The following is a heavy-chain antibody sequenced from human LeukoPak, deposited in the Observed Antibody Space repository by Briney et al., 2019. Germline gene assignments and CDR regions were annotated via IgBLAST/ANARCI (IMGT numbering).Heavy chain of an antibody. CDR3: VREREGSNSEH. Sequence: GGSLRLSCAASGFTVSNNRLSWVRQAPGMGLEWVSTIYSDGNTYYPDSVKGRFTISRDGSKNTLYLQLNSLRTEDTALYYCVREREGSNSEHWGQGTLVTVSS. J-gene: IGHJ1*01. D-gene: IGHD1-26*01. CDR2: IYSDGNT. CDR1: GFTVSNNR. V-gene: IGHV3-53*01.